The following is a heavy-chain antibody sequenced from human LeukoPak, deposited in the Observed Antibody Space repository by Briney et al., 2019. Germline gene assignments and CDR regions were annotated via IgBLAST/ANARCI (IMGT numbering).Heavy chain of an antibody. D-gene: IGHD3-22*01. V-gene: IGHV1-2*02. J-gene: IGHJ3*02. CDR2: INPNSGGT. Sequence: GASVKVSCKTSGYTFTGYYMHWVRQAPGQGLEWMGWINPNSGGTNYAQKFQGRVTMTRDTSISTAYMELSRLRSDDTAVYYCSRVDYDKVGYAFDIWGQGTMVTVSS. CDR3: SRVDYDKVGYAFDI. CDR1: GYTFTGYY.